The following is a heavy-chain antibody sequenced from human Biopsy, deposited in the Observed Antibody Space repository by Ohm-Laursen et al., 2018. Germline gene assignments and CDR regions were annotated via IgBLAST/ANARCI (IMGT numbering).Heavy chain of an antibody. D-gene: IGHD5-12*01. Sequence: SDTLSLTCPVNGESSSGYFWNWIRQPPGKGLEWIGEINQSGSTKYNPSLKRRATLSADSSNSQFSLRLTSVTAADTAIYYCARGSGYFKLDVWGQGTTVTVSS. V-gene: IGHV4-34*01. CDR2: INQSGST. CDR1: GESSSGYF. J-gene: IGHJ6*02. CDR3: ARGSGYFKLDV.